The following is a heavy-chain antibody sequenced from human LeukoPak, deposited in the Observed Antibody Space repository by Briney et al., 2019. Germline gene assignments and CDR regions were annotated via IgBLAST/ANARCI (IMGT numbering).Heavy chain of an antibody. CDR2: IYSSGST. D-gene: IGHD5-12*01. V-gene: IGHV4-61*01. CDR1: GGSVSSGSYF. Sequence: SETLSLTCDVSGGSVSSGSYFWTWIRQSPAKGLEWIGYIYSSGSTNYNPSLKSRVTVSVDTSKNQFSLKLSSVTAADTAIYYCASSAPYSGFDSPFDYWGQGTLVSASS. J-gene: IGHJ4*02. CDR3: ASSAPYSGFDSPFDY.